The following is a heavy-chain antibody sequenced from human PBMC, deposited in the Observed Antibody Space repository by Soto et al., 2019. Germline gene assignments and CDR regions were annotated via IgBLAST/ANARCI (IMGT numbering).Heavy chain of an antibody. Sequence: ASVKVSCKASGYTFTSYGISWVRQAPGQGLEWMGIINPSGGSTSYAQKFQGRVTMTRDTSTSTVYMELSSLRSEDTAVYYCARALPDYGGDYWGQGTLVTVSS. J-gene: IGHJ4*02. CDR3: ARALPDYGGDY. CDR1: GYTFTSYG. D-gene: IGHD4-17*01. V-gene: IGHV1-46*03. CDR2: INPSGGST.